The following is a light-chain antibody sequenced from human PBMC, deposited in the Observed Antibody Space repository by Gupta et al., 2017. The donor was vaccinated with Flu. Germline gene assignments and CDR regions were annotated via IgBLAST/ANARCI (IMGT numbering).Light chain of an antibody. J-gene: IGLJ3*02. V-gene: IGLV3-25*02. CDR1: ALPKQY. CDR2: KDS. Sequence: SYELTQPPSVSVSPGQTARITCSGDALPKQYAYWYQQKPGQAPVLVLYKDSERPSGIPERFSGSSSGTTVTLTISGGQEEDEADYYCQSADSSGTYWVFGGGTKLTVL. CDR3: QSADSSGTYWV.